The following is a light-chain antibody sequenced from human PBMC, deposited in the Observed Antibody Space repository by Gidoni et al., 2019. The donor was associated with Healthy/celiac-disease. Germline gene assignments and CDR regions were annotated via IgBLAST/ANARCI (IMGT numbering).Light chain of an antibody. CDR2: DVS. J-gene: IGLJ2*01. V-gene: IGLV2-11*01. CDR1: SSDVGGYNY. CDR3: SSYAGSYTL. Sequence: QSALTQPRSVSASPGQSVTISCTGTSSDVGGYNYVSWYQQHPGKAPKLMIYDVSKRPSGVPDRFSGSKSGNTASLTISGLQAEDEADYYCSSYAGSYTLFGGGTKLTVL.